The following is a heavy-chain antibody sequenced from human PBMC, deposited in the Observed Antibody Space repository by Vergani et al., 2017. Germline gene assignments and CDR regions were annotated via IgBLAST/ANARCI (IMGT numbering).Heavy chain of an antibody. D-gene: IGHD3-3*01. V-gene: IGHV5-51*03. CDR1: GYSITNYW. CDR3: AKTHDFSSLYSSYNWFDP. J-gene: IGHJ5*02. CDR2: IYAGDSDV. Sequence: EVQLVQSGAEVKKPGESLKISCQGSGYSITNYWIAWVRQRPGKGLEWMGIIYAGDSDVRYSPSFQGQVTMSVDKSLSTAYLQWSSLKASDIATYYCAKTHDFSSLYSSYNWFDPWGQGTQVTVSS.